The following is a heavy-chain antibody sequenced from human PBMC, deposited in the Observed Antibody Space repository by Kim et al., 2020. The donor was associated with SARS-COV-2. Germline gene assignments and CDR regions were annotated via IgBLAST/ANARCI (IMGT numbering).Heavy chain of an antibody. Sequence: SETLSLTCAVYGGSFSGYYWSWIRQPPGKGLEWIGEINHSGSTNYNPSLKSRVTISVDTSKNQFSLKLSSVTAADTAVYYCARCYSGYDLNGYDYWGQGTLVTVSS. CDR1: GGSFSGYY. V-gene: IGHV4-34*01. J-gene: IGHJ4*02. CDR2: INHSGST. CDR3: ARCYSGYDLNGYDY. D-gene: IGHD5-12*01.